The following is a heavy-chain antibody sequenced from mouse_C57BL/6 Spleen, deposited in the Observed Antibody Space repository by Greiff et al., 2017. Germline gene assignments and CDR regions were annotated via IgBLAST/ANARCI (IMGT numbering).Heavy chain of an antibody. Sequence: VQLQQPGAELVRPGSSVKLSCKASGYTFTSYWMHWVKQRPIQGLEWIGNIDTSDSETHYNQKFKDKATLTVDKSSSTAYMQLSSLTSEDSAVYDCARYGDYYGSSYVPAWFAYWGQGTLVTVSA. J-gene: IGHJ3*01. V-gene: IGHV1-52*01. D-gene: IGHD1-1*01. CDR2: IDTSDSET. CDR1: GYTFTSYW. CDR3: ARYGDYYGSSYVPAWFAY.